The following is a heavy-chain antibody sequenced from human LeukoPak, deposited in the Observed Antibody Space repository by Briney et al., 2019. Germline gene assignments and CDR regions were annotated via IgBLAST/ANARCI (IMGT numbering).Heavy chain of an antibody. CDR2: IYTSGST. D-gene: IGHD2-2*01. V-gene: IGHV4-4*07. CDR1: GGSISSYY. J-gene: IGHJ6*03. Sequence: KTSETLSLTCTVSGGSISSYYWSWIRQPAGKGLEWIGRIYTSGSTNYNPSLKSRVTISVDTSKNQFSLKLSSVTAADTAVYYCARAVGYCSSTSCYVGYYMDVWGKGTTVTISS. CDR3: ARAVGYCSSTSCYVGYYMDV.